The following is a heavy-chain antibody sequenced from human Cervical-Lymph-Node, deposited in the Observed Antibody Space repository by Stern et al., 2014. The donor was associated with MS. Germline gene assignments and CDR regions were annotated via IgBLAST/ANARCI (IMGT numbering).Heavy chain of an antibody. J-gene: IGHJ4*02. V-gene: IGHV3-33*01. CDR2: TCYDGSNK. CDR3: ARDPLYCSGGSCYSGTAMVSFDY. CDR1: GFTFSSYG. D-gene: IGHD2-15*01. Sequence: VQLVESGGGVVQPGRSLRLSCAASGFTFSSYGMHWVRQAPGKGLEWVAVTCYDGSNKYYADSVKGRFTISRDNSKNTLYLQMNSLRAEDTAVYYCARDPLYCSGGSCYSGTAMVSFDYWGQGTLVTVSS.